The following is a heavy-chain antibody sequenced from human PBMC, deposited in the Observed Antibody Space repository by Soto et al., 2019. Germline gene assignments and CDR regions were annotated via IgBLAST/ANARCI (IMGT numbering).Heavy chain of an antibody. CDR2: ISHDGSNQ. CDR1: GFTLRTSG. V-gene: IGHV3-30*18. CDR3: AKDSSAAVDY. Sequence: GGSLRLSCVASGFTLRTSGMHWVRQAPSKGLEWAAVISHDGSNQFYAESVKGRFTISRDNSKNMLYLQMNSLRADDSAVYFCAKDSSAAVDYWGQGTVVTVSS. D-gene: IGHD6-25*01. J-gene: IGHJ4*02.